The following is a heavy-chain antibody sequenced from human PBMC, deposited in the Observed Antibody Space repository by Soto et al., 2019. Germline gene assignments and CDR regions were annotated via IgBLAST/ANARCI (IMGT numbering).Heavy chain of an antibody. Sequence: PSETLSLTCAVSGGSISSSNWWSWVRQPPGKGLEWIGYIYHSGSTYYNPSLKSRVTISVDRSKNQFSLKLSSVTAADTAVYYCAGVIGYRSGTNCYSIYYFDYWGQGILVTVSS. CDR1: GGSISSSNW. CDR3: AGVIGYRSGTNCYSIYYFDY. J-gene: IGHJ4*02. V-gene: IGHV4-4*02. CDR2: IYHSGST. D-gene: IGHD2-15*01.